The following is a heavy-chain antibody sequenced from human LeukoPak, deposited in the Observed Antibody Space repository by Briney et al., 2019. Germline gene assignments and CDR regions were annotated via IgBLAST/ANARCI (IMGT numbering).Heavy chain of an antibody. J-gene: IGHJ4*02. CDR3: TKGDGGYCPIDN. Sequence: GGSLRLSCAASGFTFSKDGMSWVRQAPGKGLEWVSTVNDNGANTHYADSVKGRFTISRDNSRNTLLLEMNSLRVDDTALYYCTKGDGGYCPIDNWGQGTLVIVSS. CDR2: VNDNGANT. V-gene: IGHV3-23*01. CDR1: GFTFSKDG. D-gene: IGHD5-12*01.